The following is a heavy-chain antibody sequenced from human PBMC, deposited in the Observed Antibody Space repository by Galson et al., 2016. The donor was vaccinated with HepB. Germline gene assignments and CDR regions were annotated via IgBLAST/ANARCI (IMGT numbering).Heavy chain of an antibody. CDR2: ISPGRPNT. CDR1: GFAFSNSA. V-gene: IGHV3-23*01. CDR3: AVWLQAHFDH. J-gene: IGHJ4*02. Sequence: SLRLSGAASGFAFSNSAMAWIRQVPWKGLEWVSTISPGRPNTHYADSVWSRFTISRDDAKDTVFLHLYSLRDEYTAVYYCAVWLQAHFDHWGQGTFVAVSS. D-gene: IGHD5-24*01.